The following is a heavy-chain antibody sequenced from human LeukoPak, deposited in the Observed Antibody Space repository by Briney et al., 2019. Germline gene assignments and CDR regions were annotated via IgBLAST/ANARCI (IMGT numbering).Heavy chain of an antibody. Sequence: GGSLRLSCAASGFTFRSYAMHWVRQAPGKGLEWVAPMSYDGSDEYYADSVKGRFTISRDNSKNTLYLQMNSLRAEDTAAYYCARVPAAAYSFFDYWGQGTLVTVSS. D-gene: IGHD6-13*01. J-gene: IGHJ4*02. CDR3: ARVPAAAYSFFDY. V-gene: IGHV3-30*04. CDR2: MSYDGSDE. CDR1: GFTFRSYA.